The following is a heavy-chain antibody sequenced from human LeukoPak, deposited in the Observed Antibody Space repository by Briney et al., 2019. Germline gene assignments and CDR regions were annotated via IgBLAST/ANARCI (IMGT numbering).Heavy chain of an antibody. CDR2: MNPNSGNT. V-gene: IGHV1-8*01. CDR3: ARDLRYFDWFLDY. CDR1: GYTFTSYD. J-gene: IGHJ4*02. Sequence: GASVKVSCKASGYTFTSYDINWVRQATGQGFEGRGWMNPNSGNTGYAQKFQGRVTMTRNTSISTAYMELSSLRSEDTAVYYCARDLRYFDWFLDYWGQGTLVTVSS. D-gene: IGHD3-9*01.